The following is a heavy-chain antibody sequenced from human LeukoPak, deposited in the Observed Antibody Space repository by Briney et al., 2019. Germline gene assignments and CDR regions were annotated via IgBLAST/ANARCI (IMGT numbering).Heavy chain of an antibody. CDR2: IYCSGST. J-gene: IGHJ4*02. Sequence: PSETLSLTCTVSGGSISSYYWTWIRQPPGKGLERIGYIYCSGSTNYNPSLKSRVTISVDTSKNQFSLKLTSVTAADTAVYYCARGVNSGYFDYCGQGTLVTVSS. D-gene: IGHD1-26*01. V-gene: IGHV4-59*01. CDR1: GGSISSYY. CDR3: ARGVNSGYFDY.